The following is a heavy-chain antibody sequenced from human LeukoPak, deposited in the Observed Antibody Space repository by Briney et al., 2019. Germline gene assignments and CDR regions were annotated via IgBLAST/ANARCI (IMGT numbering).Heavy chain of an antibody. D-gene: IGHD2-2*01. CDR2: INHSGST. Sequence: SETLSLTCAVYGGFFGGYYWSWIRQPPGKGLEWIGEINHSGSTNYNPSLKSRVTISVDTSKNQFSLKLSSVTAADTAVYYCARAPRVPAAMRPNWFDPWGQGTLVTVSS. J-gene: IGHJ5*02. CDR3: ARAPRVPAAMRPNWFDP. CDR1: GGFFGGYY. V-gene: IGHV4-34*01.